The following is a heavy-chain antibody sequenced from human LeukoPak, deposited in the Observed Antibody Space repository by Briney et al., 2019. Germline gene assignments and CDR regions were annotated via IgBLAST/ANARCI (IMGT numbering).Heavy chain of an antibody. CDR1: GFTFSTYG. J-gene: IGHJ4*02. V-gene: IGHV3-33*01. Sequence: PGGSLRLSCAASGFTFSTYGIHWVRQAPGKGLEWVAVIRYDGSNKYYGDSVKGRFTISRDNSKNTLYLQMNSLRAEDTAVYYCARALSAMVPDYWGQGTLVTVSS. D-gene: IGHD5-18*01. CDR2: IRYDGSNK. CDR3: ARALSAMVPDY.